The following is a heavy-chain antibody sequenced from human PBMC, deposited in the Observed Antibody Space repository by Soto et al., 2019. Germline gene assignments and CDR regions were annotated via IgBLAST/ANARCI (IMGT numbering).Heavy chain of an antibody. J-gene: IGHJ4*02. CDR3: AKGYRSSWLGYFDY. CDR2: ISSEGSNK. D-gene: IGHD6-13*01. Sequence: QVQLVESGGGVVQPGRSLRLSCAASGFTFSNYGIHWVRQAPGKGLEWVAVISSEGSNKYFADSVKGRFSISRDNSRNTLYLQMNSLRAEDSAVYYCAKGYRSSWLGYFDYWGQGALVTVSS. V-gene: IGHV3-30*18. CDR1: GFTFSNYG.